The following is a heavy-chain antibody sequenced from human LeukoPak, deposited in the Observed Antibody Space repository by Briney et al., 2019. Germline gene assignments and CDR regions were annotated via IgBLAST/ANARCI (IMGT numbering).Heavy chain of an antibody. CDR2: IKQDGSEK. CDR3: ASSSGGERQADYYYYYGMDV. V-gene: IGHV3-7*03. J-gene: IGHJ6*02. D-gene: IGHD3-22*01. CDR1: GFTFSSYW. Sequence: PGGSLRLSCAASGFTFSSYWMSWVRQAPGKGLEWVANIKQDGSEKYYVDSVKGRFTISRDNSKNTLYLQMNSLRAEDTAVYYCASSSGGERQADYYYYYGMDVWGQGTTVTVSS.